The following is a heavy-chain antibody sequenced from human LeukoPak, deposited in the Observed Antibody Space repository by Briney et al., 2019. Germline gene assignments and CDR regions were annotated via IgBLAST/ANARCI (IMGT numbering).Heavy chain of an antibody. D-gene: IGHD3-10*01. CDR2: INPSGGST. Sequence: ASVKVSCKASGYTFTSYYMHWVRQAPGQGLEWMGIINPSGGSTNYALKFQGRVTMTRDTSTSTVYMELSSLRSEDTAMYYCARRRFAAAPYDYWGQGTLVTVS. J-gene: IGHJ4*02. CDR3: ARRRFAAAPYDY. V-gene: IGHV1-46*03. CDR1: GYTFTSYY.